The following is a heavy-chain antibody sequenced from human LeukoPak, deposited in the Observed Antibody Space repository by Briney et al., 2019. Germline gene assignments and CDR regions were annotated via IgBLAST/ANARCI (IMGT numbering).Heavy chain of an antibody. CDR1: GGSFSGYY. CDR3: ASSPRAPHFYDSSGTRGGY. J-gene: IGHJ4*02. Sequence: PSETLSLTCAVYGGSFSGYYWSWIRQPPGKGLKWIGEINHSGSTNYNPSLKSRVTISVDTSKNQFSLKLSSVTAADTAVYYCASSPRAPHFYDSSGTRGGYWGQGTLVTVSS. V-gene: IGHV4-34*01. CDR2: INHSGST. D-gene: IGHD3-22*01.